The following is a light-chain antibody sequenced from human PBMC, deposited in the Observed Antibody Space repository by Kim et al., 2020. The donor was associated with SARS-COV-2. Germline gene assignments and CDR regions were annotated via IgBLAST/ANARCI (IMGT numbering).Light chain of an antibody. CDR3: QQYDIWPPIT. CDR1: QSVSTN. Sequence: APGERATLSCRARQSVSTNLAWYQHKPGQAPRLLIFGASTRATGVPARFSGSGSGTEFTLSISSLQSEDFAVYYCQQYDIWPPITFGQGTRLDIK. J-gene: IGKJ5*01. CDR2: GAS. V-gene: IGKV3-15*01.